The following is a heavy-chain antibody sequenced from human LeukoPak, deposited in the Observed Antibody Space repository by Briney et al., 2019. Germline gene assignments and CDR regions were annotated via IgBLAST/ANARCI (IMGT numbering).Heavy chain of an antibody. J-gene: IGHJ4*02. CDR1: GFTFSKFL. D-gene: IGHD1-26*01. CDR2: ISGSGGDT. Sequence: PGGSLRLSCAASGFTFSKFLMTWVRQAPGKGPEWVSAISGSGGDTYYADSVKGRFTISRDNSKNTLYLQMNSLRAEDTAVYYCAKKGATTGDFDYWGQGTLVTVSS. V-gene: IGHV3-23*01. CDR3: AKKGATTGDFDY.